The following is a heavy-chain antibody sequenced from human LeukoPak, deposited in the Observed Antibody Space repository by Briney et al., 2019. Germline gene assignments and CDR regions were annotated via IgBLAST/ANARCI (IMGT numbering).Heavy chain of an antibody. J-gene: IGHJ4*02. CDR2: IRSKAYGGTT. Sequence: GGSLRLSCTASGFTFGDYAISWFRQAPGKGLEWVGFIRSKAYGGTTEYAASVKGRFTISRDDSKSIAYLQMNSLKTEDTAVYYCTRGRITIFGGDYWGQGTLVTVSS. V-gene: IGHV3-49*03. CDR3: TRGRITIFGGDY. CDR1: GFTFGDYA. D-gene: IGHD3-3*01.